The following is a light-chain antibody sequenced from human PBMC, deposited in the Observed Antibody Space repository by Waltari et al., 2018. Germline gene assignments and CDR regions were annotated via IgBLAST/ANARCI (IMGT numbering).Light chain of an antibody. CDR3: QVWDDTTNSGV. CDR1: NIESKS. Sequence: YVLTQPPSVSVAPGKTATVTCGGENIESKSVNWYQQKPGQAPVLVLFYDTDRPSGIPDRFSGSNSGNTATRTISWVEAGDEADYHCQVWDDTTNSGVFGGGTRLTVL. J-gene: IGLJ3*02. CDR2: YDT. V-gene: IGLV3-21*04.